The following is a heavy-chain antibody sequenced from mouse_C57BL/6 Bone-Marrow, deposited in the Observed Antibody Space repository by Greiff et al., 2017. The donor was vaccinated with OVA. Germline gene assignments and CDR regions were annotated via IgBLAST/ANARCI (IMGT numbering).Heavy chain of an antibody. Sequence: EVKLLESGPELVKPGASVKIPCKASGYTFTDYNMDWVKQSHGKSLEWIGDINPNNGGTIYNQKFKGKATLTVDNSSSTAYMELRSRTSEDTAVYYCARSYDYGSSYPWDYWGQGTSGTVSS. J-gene: IGHJ4*01. CDR2: INPNNGGT. CDR3: ARSYDYGSSYPWDY. D-gene: IGHD1-1*01. CDR1: GYTFTDYN. V-gene: IGHV1-18*01.